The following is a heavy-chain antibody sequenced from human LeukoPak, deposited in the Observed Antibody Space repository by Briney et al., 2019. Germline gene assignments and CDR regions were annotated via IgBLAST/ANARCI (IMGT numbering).Heavy chain of an antibody. D-gene: IGHD3-22*01. CDR1: GFTFSSYA. V-gene: IGHV3-23*01. J-gene: IGHJ4*02. CDR2: ISGSGGST. CDR3: AKPQAGYDSSGYYPYYFDY. Sequence: PGGSLRLSCAASGFTFSSYAMSWVRQAPGKGLEWVSAISGSGGSTYYADSVKGRFTISRDNSKNTLCLQMNSLRAEDTAVYYCAKPQAGYDSSGYYPYYFDYWGQGTLVTVSS.